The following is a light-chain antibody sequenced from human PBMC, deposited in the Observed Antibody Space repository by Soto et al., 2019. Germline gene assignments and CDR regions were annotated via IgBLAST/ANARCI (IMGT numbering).Light chain of an antibody. J-gene: IGKJ1*01. CDR1: QSVSNY. Sequence: GDRVTITCRASQSVSNYLQWYQQKSGHAPKLLVYAASSLHSGVPSRFSGSGSGTDSTLTISSLQPEDFATYYCLQTYTSLTWTFGQGTKVDI. V-gene: IGKV1-39*01. CDR3: LQTYTSLTWT. CDR2: AAS.